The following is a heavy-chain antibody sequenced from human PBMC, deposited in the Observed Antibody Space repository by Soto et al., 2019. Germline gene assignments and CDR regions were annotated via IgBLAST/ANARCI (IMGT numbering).Heavy chain of an antibody. D-gene: IGHD4-17*01. V-gene: IGHV1-18*01. CDR3: SRYRSFHLRHY. CDR2: ISAYNGNT. Sequence: QVQLVQSGAEVKKPGASVKVSCKASGYTFTSYGISWVRQAPGQGLEWMGWISAYNGNTNYAQKLQGRVTMTTDTSTSTSYIELTSLISHDTAMYYCSRYRSFHLRHYWLQGTLVTVSS. CDR1: GYTFTSYG. J-gene: IGHJ4*02.